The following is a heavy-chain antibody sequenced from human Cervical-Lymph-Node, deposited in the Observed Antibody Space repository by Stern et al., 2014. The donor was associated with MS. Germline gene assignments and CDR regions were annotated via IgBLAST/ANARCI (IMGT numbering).Heavy chain of an antibody. CDR1: GFTVSSNY. V-gene: IGHV3-66*01. J-gene: IGHJ4*02. Sequence: VQSGGSLRLSCAASGFTVSSNYMTWVRQAPGKGLEWVSVIYSGGSTYYTDSVKGRFTLSRDNSKNTLYLQMNDLRVADSAVYYCARERGNWSGYDYWGQGTLVTVSS. CDR2: IYSGGST. CDR3: ARERGNWSGYDY. D-gene: IGHD3-3*01.